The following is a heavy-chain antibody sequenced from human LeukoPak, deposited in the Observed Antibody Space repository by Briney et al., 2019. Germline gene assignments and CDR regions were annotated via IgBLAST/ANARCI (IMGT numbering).Heavy chain of an antibody. CDR1: GYIFTAYY. Sequence: ASVKVSCKASGYIFTAYYIHWVRQAPGQGPEWMGWINPNSGGINYAQNFQGRVTMTRDTSISTAYMELSRLRSDDTAVYYCARDHNNAMDVWGQGTTVIVS. D-gene: IGHD1-14*01. J-gene: IGHJ6*02. CDR2: INPNSGGI. V-gene: IGHV1-2*02. CDR3: ARDHNNAMDV.